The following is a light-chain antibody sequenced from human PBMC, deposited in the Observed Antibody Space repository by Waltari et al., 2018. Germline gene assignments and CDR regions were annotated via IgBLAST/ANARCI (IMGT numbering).Light chain of an antibody. V-gene: IGKV1-5*03. Sequence: DIQMTQSPSTLSASAGDRVTITCRASQSIRSWLAWYRQKPGKAPKFLIHKASSLESGVPSRFSGSGSGTEFTLTISSLQPDDFATYYCQQYDTFPWAFGQGTTVEIK. CDR1: QSIRSW. CDR3: QQYDTFPWA. CDR2: KAS. J-gene: IGKJ1*01.